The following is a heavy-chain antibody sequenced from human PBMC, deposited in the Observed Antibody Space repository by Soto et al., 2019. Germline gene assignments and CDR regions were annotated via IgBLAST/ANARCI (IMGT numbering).Heavy chain of an antibody. J-gene: IGHJ5*02. D-gene: IGHD6-13*01. CDR3: ATIHRSSTSRGSDFDP. V-gene: IGHV1-2*02. Sequence: QVQLVQSGAEVKKPGASVKVSCKAYDYYLPGYNIHWVRQAPGQGLEWMGWINPNSGVTTYAQKFQGRVTLTRDTSISTAYLEVRRLRLDDTAVYYCATIHRSSTSRGSDFDPWGQGTQVTVSS. CDR2: INPNSGVT. CDR1: DYYLPGYN.